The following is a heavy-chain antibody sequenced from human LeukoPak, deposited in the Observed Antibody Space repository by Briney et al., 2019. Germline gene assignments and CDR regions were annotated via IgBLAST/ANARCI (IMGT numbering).Heavy chain of an antibody. CDR2: IRYDGSNK. J-gene: IGHJ4*02. CDR1: GFTFSSYG. V-gene: IGHV3-30*02. D-gene: IGHD4-11*01. Sequence: GGSLRLSCAASGFTFSSYGMHWVRQAPGKGLEWVAFIRYDGSNKYYADSVKGRFTISRDNSKNTLYLQMNSLRAEDTAVYYCAKDTTTVSYFDYWGQGTLVTVSS. CDR3: AKDTTTVSYFDY.